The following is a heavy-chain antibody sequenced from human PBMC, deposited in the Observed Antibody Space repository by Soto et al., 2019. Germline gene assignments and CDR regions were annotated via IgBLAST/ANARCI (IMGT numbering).Heavy chain of an antibody. J-gene: IGHJ5*02. CDR3: ARQGSAARLMAS. CDR1: GGSISSSSYY. CDR2: IYYSGST. Sequence: PSETLSLTCTVSGGSISSSSYYWGWIRQPPGKGLEWIGSIYYSGSTYYNPSLKSRVTISVDTSKNQFFLKLSSVTAADTAVYYCARQGSAARLMASWGQGTLVTVSS. V-gene: IGHV4-39*01. D-gene: IGHD6-6*01.